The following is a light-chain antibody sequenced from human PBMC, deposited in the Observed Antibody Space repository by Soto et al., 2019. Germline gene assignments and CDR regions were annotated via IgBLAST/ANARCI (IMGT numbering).Light chain of an antibody. CDR1: QGVSSNF. J-gene: IGKJ4*01. CDR2: GAS. CDR3: QQYGSSLP. Sequence: EIVLPQSPGTLPLSPGERATLSCRASQGVSSNFLAWYQQKPVQPPRFLIYGASKRATGIPDRFSARGSGTDFTITISRLEPEDFAVDYCQQYGSSLPFGGGTKVVI. V-gene: IGKV3-20*01.